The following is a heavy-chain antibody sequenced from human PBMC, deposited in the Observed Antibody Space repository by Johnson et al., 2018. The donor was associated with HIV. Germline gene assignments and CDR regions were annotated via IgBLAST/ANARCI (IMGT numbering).Heavy chain of an antibody. CDR1: GFTFSNYG. Sequence: QVQLVESGGGVVQPGGSLRLSCAASGFTFSNYGMHWVRQAPGKGLEWVAVIWYDGRNKYYADSVKGRITISRDNSKNTRYLQMNSLRAEHTAVYYCAKGDYFDTRAAFDIWGQGTVVIVSS. V-gene: IGHV3-33*03. CDR2: IWYDGRNK. CDR3: AKGDYFDTRAAFDI. D-gene: IGHD3-22*01. J-gene: IGHJ3*02.